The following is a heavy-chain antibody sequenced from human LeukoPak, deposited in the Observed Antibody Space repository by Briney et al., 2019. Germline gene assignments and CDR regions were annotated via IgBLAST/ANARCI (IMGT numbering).Heavy chain of an antibody. Sequence: SETLSLTCTVSGGSISSYYWSWIRQPAGKGLEWIGRIYTSGSTNYNPSLKSRVTMSVDTSKNQFSLKLSSVIAADTAVYYCAREYCSSTSCSPFGEFDPWGQGTLVTVSS. V-gene: IGHV4-4*07. CDR2: IYTSGST. CDR1: GGSISSYY. CDR3: AREYCSSTSCSPFGEFDP. J-gene: IGHJ5*02. D-gene: IGHD2-2*01.